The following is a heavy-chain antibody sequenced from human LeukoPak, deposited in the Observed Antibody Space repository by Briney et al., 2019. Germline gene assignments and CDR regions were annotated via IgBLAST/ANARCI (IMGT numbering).Heavy chain of an antibody. Sequence: SETLSLTCAVYGGSFSGYYWSWIRQPPGKGLEWIGEINHSGSTNYNPSLKSRVTISVDTSKNQFSLKLSSVTAADTAVYYCARGLYGSGLWGPFDIWGQGTMVTVSS. V-gene: IGHV4-34*01. CDR2: INHSGST. J-gene: IGHJ3*02. CDR1: GGSFSGYY. CDR3: ARGLYGSGLWGPFDI. D-gene: IGHD3-10*01.